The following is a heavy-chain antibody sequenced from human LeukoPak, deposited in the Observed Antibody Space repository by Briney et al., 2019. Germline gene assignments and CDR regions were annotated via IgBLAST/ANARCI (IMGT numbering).Heavy chain of an antibody. CDR3: ARDLEPAGFDI. J-gene: IGHJ3*02. CDR1: GFIFRDYP. CDR2: ISTSGNTI. Sequence: PGGSLRLSCVGSGFIFRDYPMIWMRQAPGKGLEWISYISTSGNTIYYADSVKGRFTISRDNAKNSLYLQMNSLRAEDTALYYCARDLEPAGFDIWGQGTMVTVSS. V-gene: IGHV3-11*01. D-gene: IGHD1-14*01.